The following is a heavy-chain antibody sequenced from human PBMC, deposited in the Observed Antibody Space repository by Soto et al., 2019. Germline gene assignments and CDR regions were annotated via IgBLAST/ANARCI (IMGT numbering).Heavy chain of an antibody. V-gene: IGHV4-59*01. CDR2: IFSSEHF. CDR3: ARGGGGYRFDH. J-gene: IGHJ4*02. D-gene: IGHD3-16*02. CDR1: VSFGTYY. Sequence: QVQLQESGPGLVQPSETLSLTCVGVSFGTYYWSWIRQPPGKGLEWLGYIFSSEHFKYNPSLKSRLTISVAPSKNHVALRLSSFTAADTAVYYWARGGGGYRFDHWGQGTLVTVSS.